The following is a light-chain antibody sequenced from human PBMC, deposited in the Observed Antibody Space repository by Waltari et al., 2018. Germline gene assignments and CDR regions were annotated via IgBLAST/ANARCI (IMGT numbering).Light chain of an antibody. CDR1: SSDVGGFNY. CDR2: EVS. V-gene: IGLV2-8*01. J-gene: IGLJ2*01. CDR3: SSYAGNNNVV. Sequence: QSALTQPPSASGSPGQSVTISCTGTSSDVGGFNYVSWYQQHPGKAPKLMIYEVSERPPGVPGRFSGSKSGNTASLTVSGLRAEDEADYYCSSYAGNNNVVFGGGTKLTVL.